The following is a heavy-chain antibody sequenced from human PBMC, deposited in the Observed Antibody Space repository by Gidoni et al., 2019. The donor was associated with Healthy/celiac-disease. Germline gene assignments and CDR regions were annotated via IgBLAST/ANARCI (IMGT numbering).Heavy chain of an antibody. J-gene: IGHJ4*02. CDR1: GFTFSSYS. V-gene: IGHV3-48*01. CDR2: ISSSSSTI. Sequence: EVQLVESGGGLVQPGGSLRLSCAASGFTFSSYSMNWVRQAPGKGLEWVSYISSSSSTIYYADSVKGRFTISRDNAKNSLYLQMNSLRAEDTAVYYCAEGNDYGDPFIDYWGQGTLVTVSS. CDR3: AEGNDYGDPFIDY. D-gene: IGHD4-17*01.